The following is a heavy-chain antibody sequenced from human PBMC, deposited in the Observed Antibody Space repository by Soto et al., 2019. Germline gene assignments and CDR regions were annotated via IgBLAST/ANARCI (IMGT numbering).Heavy chain of an antibody. D-gene: IGHD6-13*01. CDR2: IYTSGST. V-gene: IGHV4-4*07. J-gene: IGHJ3*02. Sequence: SETLSLTCIVSGGSLSSYYWTWIRQPAGKGLEWIGRIYTSGSTNYNPPLKSRVTMSVDTSKNQFSLKLSSVTAADTAVYYCAAYSSSLGTFDIWGQGTKATVSS. CDR3: AAYSSSLGTFDI. CDR1: GGSLSSYY.